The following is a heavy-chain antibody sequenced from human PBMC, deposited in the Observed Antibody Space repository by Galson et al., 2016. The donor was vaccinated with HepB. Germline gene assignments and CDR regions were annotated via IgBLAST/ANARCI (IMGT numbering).Heavy chain of an antibody. CDR3: AWASDTSGYYFRYYFDY. Sequence: SETLSLTCTVSGGSISSSAYYWGWIRQPPGKGLEWIGTIYYSGNTYYNPSLESRVTMSVDTSKNQFSLKLISVTAADTAVYYCAWASDTSGYYFRYYFDYWGQGTLVTVSS. V-gene: IGHV4-39*07. D-gene: IGHD3-22*01. CDR2: IYYSGNT. CDR1: GGSISSSAYY. J-gene: IGHJ4*02.